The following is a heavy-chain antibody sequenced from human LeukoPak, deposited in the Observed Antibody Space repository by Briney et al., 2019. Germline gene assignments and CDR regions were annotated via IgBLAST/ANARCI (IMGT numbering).Heavy chain of an antibody. CDR1: GFTFRSYG. D-gene: IGHD3-10*01. CDR3: AREDTPAYYGSGSYLDNWFDP. Sequence: GGSLRLSCAASGFTFRSYGMHWVRQAPGKGLEWVAVIWYNGSNEYYADSVKGRFTISRDNSKNTLYLQMNSLRAEDTAVYYCAREDTPAYYGSGSYLDNWFDPWGQGTLATVSS. CDR2: IWYNGSNE. J-gene: IGHJ5*02. V-gene: IGHV3-33*01.